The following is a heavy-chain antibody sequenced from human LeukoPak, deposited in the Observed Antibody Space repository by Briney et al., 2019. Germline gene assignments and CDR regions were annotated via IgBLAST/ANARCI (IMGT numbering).Heavy chain of an antibody. CDR2: IYYSGST. D-gene: IGHD3-3*01. V-gene: IGHV4-59*08. CDR1: GGSISSYY. Sequence: SETLSLTCTVSGGSISSYYWSWIRQPPGKGLEWIGYIYYSGSTNYNPSLKSRVTISVDTPKNQFSLKLNSVTAADTAVYYCARSSGYPPDWFDPWGQGTLVTVSS. CDR3: ARSSGYPPDWFDP. J-gene: IGHJ5*02.